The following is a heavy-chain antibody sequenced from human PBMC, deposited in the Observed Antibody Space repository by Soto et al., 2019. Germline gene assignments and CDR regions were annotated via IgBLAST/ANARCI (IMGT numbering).Heavy chain of an antibody. CDR3: AGSYCDFWNRVVCYYMDV. D-gene: IGHD3-3*01. V-gene: IGHV4-39*01. CDR2: IYYSGST. Sequence: SETLSLTCIVSGGSISSSSHYWGWIRQPPGKGLEWIGSIYYSGSTYYNPSLKSRVTISVDTSKNEFSLKLSSVTAADTAVYYCAGSYCDFWNRVVCYYMDVWGKGTTVTVSS. J-gene: IGHJ6*03. CDR1: GGSISSSSHY.